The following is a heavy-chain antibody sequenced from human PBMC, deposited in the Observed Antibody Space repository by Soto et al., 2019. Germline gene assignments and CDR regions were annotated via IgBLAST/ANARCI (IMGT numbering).Heavy chain of an antibody. Sequence: SETLSLTCTVSGGSISSYYWSWIRQPPGKGLEWIGYIYYTGSTEYNPSLKSRVTISVDTSKKEVSLKLSSVTAADTAVYYCARGRGTLVREVGLVVWRLNFWGEGTLVTVSS. CDR1: GGSISSYY. CDR3: ARGRGTLVREVGLVVWRLNF. V-gene: IGHV4-59*01. J-gene: IGHJ4*02. CDR2: IYYTGST. D-gene: IGHD3-10*01.